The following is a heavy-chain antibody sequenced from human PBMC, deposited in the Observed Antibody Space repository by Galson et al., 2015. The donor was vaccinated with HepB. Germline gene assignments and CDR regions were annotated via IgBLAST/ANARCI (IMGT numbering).Heavy chain of an antibody. CDR3: ARGHYRWTVAGSGYFQH. D-gene: IGHD6-19*01. CDR1: GGSFSGYY. V-gene: IGHV4-34*01. CDR2: VNHNGST. Sequence: ETLSLTCAVYGGSFSGYYWSWIRQPPGKGLEWIGEVNHNGSTNYNPSLKSRVTISVDTSKNQFSLKLSSVTAADTAVYYCARGHYRWTVAGSGYFQHWGQGTLVTVSS. J-gene: IGHJ1*01.